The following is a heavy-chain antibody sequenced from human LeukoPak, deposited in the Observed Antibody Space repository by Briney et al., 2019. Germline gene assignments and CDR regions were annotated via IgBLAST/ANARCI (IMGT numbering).Heavy chain of an antibody. J-gene: IGHJ1*01. Sequence: GGSLRLSCAVSGFIFSDFSMSWVRQAPGKGLEWVANIKQDGSEKYYVDSVKGRFTISRDNAKNSLYLQMNSLRVEDTAVYYCAEGTTGWGQGTLVTVSS. D-gene: IGHD1-1*01. CDR2: IKQDGSEK. CDR1: GFIFSDFS. V-gene: IGHV3-7*01. CDR3: AEGTTG.